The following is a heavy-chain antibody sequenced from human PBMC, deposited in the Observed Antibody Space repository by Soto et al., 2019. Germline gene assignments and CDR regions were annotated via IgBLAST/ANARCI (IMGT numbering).Heavy chain of an antibody. J-gene: IGHJ4*02. CDR1: GGTFSSYA. V-gene: IGHV1-69*13. CDR2: IIPIFGTA. CDR3: ARQFDYDTSGYYYAY. D-gene: IGHD3-22*01. Sequence: SVKVSCKASGGTFSSYAISWVRQAPGQGLEWMGGIIPIFGTANYAQKFQGRVTITADECTSTAYMELSSLRSEDTAVYYCARQFDYDTSGYYYAYWGQGTLVTVSS.